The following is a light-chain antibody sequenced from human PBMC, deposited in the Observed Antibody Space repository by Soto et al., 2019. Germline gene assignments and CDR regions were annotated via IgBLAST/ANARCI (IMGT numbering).Light chain of an antibody. V-gene: IGLV7-46*01. J-gene: IGLJ2*01. Sequence: QAVVTQEPSLTVSPGGTVTLTCGSSTGAVTSGHYPYWFQQKPGHAPKTLIYDTTTKHSWTPARFSASLLGGKAALTLSGAQPEDEADYYCLLSYSAARPVFGGGTKLTVL. CDR2: DTT. CDR3: LLSYSAARPV. CDR1: TGAVTSGHY.